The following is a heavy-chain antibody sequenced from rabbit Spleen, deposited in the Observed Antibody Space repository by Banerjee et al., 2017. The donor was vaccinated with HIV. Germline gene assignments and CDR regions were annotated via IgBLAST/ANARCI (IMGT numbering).Heavy chain of an antibody. V-gene: IGHV1S7*01. CDR3: VRGASSTGYYAL. CDR2: IDPVFGST. J-gene: IGHJ4*01. CDR1: GFTLSSYY. Sequence: QLKESGGGLVQPGGSLKLSCKASGFTLSSYYMNWVRQAPGKGLEWIGYIDPVFGSTYYAIWVNGRFPISSHNAQNTLYLQLNSLTAADTATYFCVRGASSTGYYALWGQGTLVTVS. D-gene: IGHD1-1*01.